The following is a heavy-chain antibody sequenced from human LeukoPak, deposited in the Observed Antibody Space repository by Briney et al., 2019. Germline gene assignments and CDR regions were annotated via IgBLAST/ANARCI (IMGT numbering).Heavy chain of an antibody. J-gene: IGHJ4*02. CDR1: GYNFNGFY. CDR3: ARGLTTWIQPPGY. Sequence: GASVKVSCKASGYNFNGFYMHWVRQAPGQGLEWMGWINPISGGTKYAQKFQGRVTMTRDTSISTAYMELSRLRSDDTAVYYCARGLTTWIQPPGYWGQGTLVTVSS. D-gene: IGHD5-18*01. V-gene: IGHV1-2*02. CDR2: INPISGGT.